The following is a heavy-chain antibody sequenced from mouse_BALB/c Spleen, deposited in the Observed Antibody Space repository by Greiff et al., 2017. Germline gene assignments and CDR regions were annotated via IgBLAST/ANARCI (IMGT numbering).Heavy chain of an antibody. CDR2: IDPYYGGT. D-gene: IGHD1-1*01. CDR1: GYSFTGYT. V-gene: IGHV1S135*01. J-gene: IGHJ3*01. CDR3: ERTGRNYDAWLAY. Sequence: VQLQQSGPELVKPGASLKISCKASGYSFTGYTMNWVNQSHGKSLEWIGNIDPYYGGTSYTQKFKGKATLTVDKSSNTAYMQLTSLTSEDSAVYYCERTGRNYDAWLAYWGQGTLVTVSA.